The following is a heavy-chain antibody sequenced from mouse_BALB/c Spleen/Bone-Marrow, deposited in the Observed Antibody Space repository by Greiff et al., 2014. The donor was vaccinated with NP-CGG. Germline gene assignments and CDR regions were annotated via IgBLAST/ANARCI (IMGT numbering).Heavy chain of an antibody. Sequence: EVQLQESGTVLPRPGTSVRMSCKASSYSFTSYWMHWVKQRPGQGLEWIGAIYPGNSEISYNQKFKGKAKLTAVTSASTAYMELSSLTNEDSAVYYCTIYRYDEDAMDYWGQGTSVTVSS. CDR2: IYPGNSEI. V-gene: IGHV1-5*01. CDR1: SYSFTSYW. J-gene: IGHJ4*01. CDR3: TIYRYDEDAMDY. D-gene: IGHD2-12*01.